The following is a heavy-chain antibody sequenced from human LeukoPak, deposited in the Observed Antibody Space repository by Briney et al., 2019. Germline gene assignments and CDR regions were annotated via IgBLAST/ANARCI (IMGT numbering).Heavy chain of an antibody. V-gene: IGHV3-21*01. CDR3: ASVGGMTFDI. CDR1: GFTFTGSS. CDR2: ISTSTSLK. Sequence: GGSLRPSCEASGFTFTGSSMNWVRQAPGKGLEWVSSISTSTSLKYYADSVKGRFTISRDNAKNSLYLQMNGLRAEDTAVYYCASVGGMTFDIWGQGTMVTVSS. D-gene: IGHD3-16*01. J-gene: IGHJ3*02.